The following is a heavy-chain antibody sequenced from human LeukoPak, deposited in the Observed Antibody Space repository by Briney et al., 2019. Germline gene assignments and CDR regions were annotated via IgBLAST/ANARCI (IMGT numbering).Heavy chain of an antibody. CDR1: GYTFTSYG. CDR2: ISAYNGNT. V-gene: IGHV1-18*01. CDR3: ASSRSGSYYKYYFDY. D-gene: IGHD3-10*01. Sequence: ASVKVSCKASGYTFTSYGISWVRQAPGQGLEWMGWISAYNGNTNYAQKLQGRVTMTTDTSTSTAYMELSSLRSEDTAVYYCASSRSGSYYKYYFDYWGQGTLVTVSS. J-gene: IGHJ4*02.